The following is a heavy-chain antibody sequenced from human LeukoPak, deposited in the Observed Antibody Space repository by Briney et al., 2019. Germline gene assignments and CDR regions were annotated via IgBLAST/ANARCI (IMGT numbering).Heavy chain of an antibody. J-gene: IGHJ4*02. CDR3: ARETSSSWSGGGFDY. D-gene: IGHD6-13*01. V-gene: IGHV4-61*02. Sequence: TSETLSLTCTVSGGSISSGSYYWSWIRQPAGKGLEWIGRIYTSGSTNCNPSLKSRVTISVDTSKNQFSLKLSSVTAADTAVYYCARETSSSWSGGGFDYWGQGTLVTVSS. CDR1: GGSISSGSYY. CDR2: IYTSGST.